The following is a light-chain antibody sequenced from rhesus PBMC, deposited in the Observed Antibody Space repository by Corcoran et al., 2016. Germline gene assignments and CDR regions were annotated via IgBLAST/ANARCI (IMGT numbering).Light chain of an antibody. Sequence: QVILTQSPATLSLSPGERATLSCRASQSVSTYLAWYQHKPGQAPRLLIYGASSRATGDPDGFSGSGTGTDLPLTISSLEPEDVGVYHCYQHSSGYTFGPGTKLDIK. J-gene: IGKJ3*01. CDR2: GAS. CDR1: QSVSTY. CDR3: YQHSSGYT. V-gene: IGKV3-10*01.